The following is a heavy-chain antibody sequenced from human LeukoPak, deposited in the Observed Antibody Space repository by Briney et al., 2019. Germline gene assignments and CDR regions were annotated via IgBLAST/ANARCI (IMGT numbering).Heavy chain of an antibody. CDR1: GLIFSNYW. Sequence: PGGSLRLSCAASGLIFSNYWMGWVRQVPGKGLEWVASINQDASEKYYVDSVKGRFTISRDNAKNSPYLQMNSLRVEDTAVYYCARGSSGRYFAFIDYWGQGILVTVSS. CDR3: ARGSSGRYFAFIDY. D-gene: IGHD1-26*01. V-gene: IGHV3-7*01. CDR2: INQDASEK. J-gene: IGHJ4*02.